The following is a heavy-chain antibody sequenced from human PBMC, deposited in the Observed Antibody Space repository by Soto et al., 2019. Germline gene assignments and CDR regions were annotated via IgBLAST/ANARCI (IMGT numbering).Heavy chain of an antibody. CDR3: AKGKHVSPDY. CDR1: GFTFSSYG. CDR2: ISYDGSNK. D-gene: IGHD6-13*01. Sequence: QVQLVESGGGVVQPGRSLRLSCAASGFTFSSYGMHWVRQAPGKGLEWVAVISYDGSNKYYADSVKGRFTISRDNSKNTLYLQMNSLRAEDTAVYYCAKGKHVSPDYWGQGTLVTVSS. J-gene: IGHJ4*02. V-gene: IGHV3-30*18.